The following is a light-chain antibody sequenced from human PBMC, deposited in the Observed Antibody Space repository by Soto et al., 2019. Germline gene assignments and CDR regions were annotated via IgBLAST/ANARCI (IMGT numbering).Light chain of an antibody. CDR2: EVT. V-gene: IGLV2-8*01. J-gene: IGLJ3*02. CDR1: TSDIGGYNY. CDR3: GSYADSNTDWV. Sequence: QSALTQPPSASGSPGQSVTISCTGTTSDIGGYNYVSWYQQHPGKAPKLMIYEVTQRPSGVPDRFSGSKSGNTASLTVSGLQAEDEADYYCGSYADSNTDWVFGGGTKLTVL.